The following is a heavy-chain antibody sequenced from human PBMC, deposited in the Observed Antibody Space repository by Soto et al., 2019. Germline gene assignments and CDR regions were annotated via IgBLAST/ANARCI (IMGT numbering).Heavy chain of an antibody. D-gene: IGHD4-17*01. CDR3: ARESNGDYGNYYYYMDV. CDR2: IIPILGIA. CDR1: GGTFSSYT. J-gene: IGHJ6*03. V-gene: IGHV1-69*04. Sequence: SVKVSCKASGGTFSSYTISWVRQAPGQGLEWMGRIIPILGIANYAQKFQGRVTITADKSTSTAYMELSSLRSEDTAVYYCARESNGDYGNYYYYMDVWGKGTTVTVSS.